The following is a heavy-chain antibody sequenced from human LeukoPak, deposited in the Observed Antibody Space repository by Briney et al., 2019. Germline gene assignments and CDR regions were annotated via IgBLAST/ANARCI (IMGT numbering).Heavy chain of an antibody. D-gene: IGHD3-9*01. CDR3: SKWGDYDVLTGYYDSDF. CDR2: ILGSGRSA. V-gene: IGHV3-23*01. J-gene: IGHJ4*02. CDR1: GFTFNNYA. Sequence: GASLRLSCAASGFTFNNYAMSWVRQAPGKGVEWVSAILGSGRSAYYADSVKGRFTISRDNSKNSLFLQMNSLRVEDTALYYCSKWGDYDVLTGYYDSDFWGQGTLVTVSA.